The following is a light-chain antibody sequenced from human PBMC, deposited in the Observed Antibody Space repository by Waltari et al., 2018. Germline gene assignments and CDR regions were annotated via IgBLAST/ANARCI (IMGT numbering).Light chain of an antibody. CDR3: SSYTTTNTAYV. Sequence: QSALTQPASVSGSPGQSITISCTGTTSDVGAYKYVSWYQHHPGKAPKLIIYGVSNRPLGVPNSFSGSKSGNTASLTISGLQADDEAEYYCSSYTTTNTAYVFGTGTKVTVL. CDR1: TSDVGAYKY. CDR2: GVS. J-gene: IGLJ1*01. V-gene: IGLV2-14*03.